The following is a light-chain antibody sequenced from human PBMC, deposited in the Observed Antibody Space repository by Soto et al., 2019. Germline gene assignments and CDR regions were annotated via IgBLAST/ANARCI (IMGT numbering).Light chain of an antibody. J-gene: IGKJ4*01. CDR2: GAS. CDR1: QGIGND. V-gene: IGKV1-17*01. CDR3: LQHNAYPLT. Sequence: DIQMTQSPSSLSASVGDRVTITCRASQGIGNDVGWYQQKPGKAPKRLIYGASSLQSGVPSRFSVSGSGTEFTLTISSLQPEDFATYYCLQHNAYPLTFVGGPKVESK.